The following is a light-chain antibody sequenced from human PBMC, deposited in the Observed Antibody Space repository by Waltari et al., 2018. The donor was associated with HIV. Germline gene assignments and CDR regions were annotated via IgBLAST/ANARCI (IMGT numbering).Light chain of an antibody. CDR2: GAS. CDR1: HTITSTY. Sequence: ELVLTQSPGTLSLSPGETATLSCRASHTITSTYLAWYQHKPGQAPRLLLSGASTRATGIPDRFTGSGSGTDFTLTISRLKPEDLAVYYCQQYGASPITFGQGTRLQIK. J-gene: IGKJ5*01. CDR3: QQYGASPIT. V-gene: IGKV3-20*01.